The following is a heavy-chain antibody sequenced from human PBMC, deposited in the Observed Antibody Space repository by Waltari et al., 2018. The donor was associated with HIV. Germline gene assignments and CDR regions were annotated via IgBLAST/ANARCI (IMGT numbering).Heavy chain of an antibody. J-gene: IGHJ6*02. V-gene: IGHV3-9*01. CDR3: AKDWGAVAGSYGMDV. CDR1: VFTFDDYA. Sequence: EVQLVESGGGLVQPGRSLRLSCATSVFTFDDYAMHWVRQAPGKGLEWVSVISWNSGTIAYADSVKGRFTISRDNAKNYLYLQMSSLRIEDTAFDYCAKDWGAVAGSYGMDVWGQGTTVTVSS. D-gene: IGHD6-19*01. CDR2: ISWNSGTI.